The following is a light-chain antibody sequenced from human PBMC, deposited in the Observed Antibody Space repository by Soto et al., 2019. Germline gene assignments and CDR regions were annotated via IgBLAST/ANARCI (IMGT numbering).Light chain of an antibody. J-gene: IGKJ1*01. CDR3: QQFNVWHRT. CDR1: QSVGSN. CDR2: GAA. V-gene: IGKV3-15*01. Sequence: EIVMTQSPSTLSVSPGERATLSCRASQSVGSNLAWYQQKPGQAPRLLIYGAATRATDIPARFSGSGSGTEFALTINSLQSEDSAVYLCQQFNVWHRTFGQGTKVDI.